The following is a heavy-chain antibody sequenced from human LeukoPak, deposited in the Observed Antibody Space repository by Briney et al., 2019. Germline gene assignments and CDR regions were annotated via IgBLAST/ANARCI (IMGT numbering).Heavy chain of an antibody. D-gene: IGHD5-18*01. CDR2: IYSGGST. V-gene: IGHV3-53*04. Sequence: GGSLRLSCAASGFTVSSNYMSWVRQAPGKGLEWVSVIYSGGSTYYRDSVKGRVTISIHNSKNPLYLHMNRLRAEDTAVYYCARVPPYSYGYYYYGMDVWGQGTTVTVSS. J-gene: IGHJ6*02. CDR3: ARVPPYSYGYYYYGMDV. CDR1: GFTVSSNY.